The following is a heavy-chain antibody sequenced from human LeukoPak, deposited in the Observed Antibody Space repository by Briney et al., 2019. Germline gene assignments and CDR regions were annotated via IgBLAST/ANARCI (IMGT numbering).Heavy chain of an antibody. Sequence: SETLSLTCAVYGGSFSGYYWSWIRQPPGKGLEWIGEINHSGSTNYNPSLKSRVTISADTSKNQFSLKLSSVTAADTAVYYCARGGIAARQEYWGQGTLVTVSS. CDR1: GGSFSGYY. D-gene: IGHD6-6*01. J-gene: IGHJ4*02. CDR3: ARGGIAARQEY. V-gene: IGHV4-34*01. CDR2: INHSGST.